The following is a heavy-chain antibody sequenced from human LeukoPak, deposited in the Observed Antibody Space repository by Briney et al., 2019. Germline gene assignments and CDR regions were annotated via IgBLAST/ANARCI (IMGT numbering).Heavy chain of an antibody. CDR1: GGSISSGSYY. J-gene: IGHJ4*02. V-gene: IGHV4-61*02. CDR2: IYTSGST. D-gene: IGHD6-19*01. Sequence: SETLSLTCTVSGGSISSGSYYWSWIRQPAGKGLEWIGRIYTSGSTNYNPSLKSRVTISVDTSKNQFSLKLSSVTAADTAVYYCARCTTNSSGWSTYYFDYWGQGTLVTVSS. CDR3: ARCTTNSSGWSTYYFDY.